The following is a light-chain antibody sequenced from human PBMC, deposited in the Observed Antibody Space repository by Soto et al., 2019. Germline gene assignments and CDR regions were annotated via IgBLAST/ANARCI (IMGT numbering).Light chain of an antibody. Sequence: EIVLTQSPGTLSLSPGERATLSCRASQTVSSRYLAWYQQKPGQAPRLLMYGASNRATGIPDRFNGSGSGTDFTLTISRLEPEDFAVYFCQQYGRSPPFTFGQGTKVEIK. J-gene: IGKJ2*01. V-gene: IGKV3-20*01. CDR1: QTVSSRY. CDR3: QQYGRSPPFT. CDR2: GAS.